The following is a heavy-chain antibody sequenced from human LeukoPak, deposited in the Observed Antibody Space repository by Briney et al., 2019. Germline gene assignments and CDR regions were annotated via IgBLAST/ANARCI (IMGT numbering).Heavy chain of an antibody. CDR3: THRPGYSYGYRYFDY. J-gene: IGHJ4*02. V-gene: IGHV2-5*01. CDR2: IYWNDDK. Sequence: SGPTLVKPTQTLTLTCTFSGFSLSTSGVGVGWIRQPPGKALEWLALIYWNDDKRCRPSLRSRVTITKDTSKNQVVLTMTNMDPVDTATYCCTHRPGYSYGYRYFDYWGQGTLVTVSS. D-gene: IGHD5-18*01. CDR1: GFSLSTSGVG.